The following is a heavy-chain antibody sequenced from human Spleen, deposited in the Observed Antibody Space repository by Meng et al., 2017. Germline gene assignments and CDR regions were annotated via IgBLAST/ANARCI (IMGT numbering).Heavy chain of an antibody. D-gene: IGHD4-11*01. Sequence: VQVPQSGAGLLKPSVTLCLPCVGSGGSFSDYYGSWVGRPPGKGLEGIGEINHSGSTNYNPSRESRATTSVDTSQNNLSLKLSSVTAADSAVYYCARGPTTMAHDFDYWGQGTLVTASS. CDR1: GGSFSDYY. V-gene: IGHV4-34*01. CDR2: INHSGST. CDR3: ARGPTTMAHDFDY. J-gene: IGHJ4*02.